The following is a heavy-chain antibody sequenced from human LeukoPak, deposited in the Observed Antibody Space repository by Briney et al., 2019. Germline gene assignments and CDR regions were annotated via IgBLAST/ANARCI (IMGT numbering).Heavy chain of an antibody. V-gene: IGHV4-34*01. D-gene: IGHD3-22*01. CDR3: ARCRLYDNSGYLPHYYYMDV. CDR1: GGSFSDYY. CDR2: INHSGNT. Sequence: SEALSLTCAVYGGSFSDYYWSWIRQPPGKGVEWIGEINHSGNTNYNPSLKRRVTISVHTSKNQFSLKLSSVTAADTAVYYCARCRLYDNSGYLPHYYYMDVWGKGTTVTVSS. J-gene: IGHJ6*03.